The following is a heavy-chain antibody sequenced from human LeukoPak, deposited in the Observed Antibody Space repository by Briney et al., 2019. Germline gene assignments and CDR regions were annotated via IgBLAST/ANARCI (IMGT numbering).Heavy chain of an antibody. CDR3: ARQKAGNCFDP. D-gene: IGHD6-19*01. Sequence: SETLSLTCTVSGGSISSDYWSWIRQPPGKGLEWIGYIYTSGSSHYNPSLKSRVTISGDTSKNQFSLKLSSVTAADTAVYYCARQKAGNCFDPWGQGTPVTVSS. J-gene: IGHJ5*02. CDR1: GGSISSDY. V-gene: IGHV4-4*09. CDR2: IYTSGSS.